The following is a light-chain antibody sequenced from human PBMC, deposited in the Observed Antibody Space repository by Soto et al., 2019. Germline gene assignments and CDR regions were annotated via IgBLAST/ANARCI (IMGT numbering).Light chain of an antibody. CDR3: QQYDNWPRT. J-gene: IGKJ1*01. CDR1: QSVLYSSNNKNY. CDR2: WAS. V-gene: IGKV4-1*01. Sequence: DIVMTQSQDSRAVSLGGRSTINCKSSQSVLYSSNNKNYLAWYQQKPGQPPKLLIYWASTRESGVPDRFSGSGSGTEFTLTISSLQSEDFAVYYCQQYDNWPRTFGQGTKVDIK.